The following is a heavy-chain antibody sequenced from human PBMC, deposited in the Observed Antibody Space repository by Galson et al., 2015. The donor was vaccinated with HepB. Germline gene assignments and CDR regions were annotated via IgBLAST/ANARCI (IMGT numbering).Heavy chain of an antibody. Sequence: TLSLTCTVSGGSISSGGYYWSWIRQHPGKGLEWIGYIYYSGSTYYNPSLKSRVTISVDTSKNQFSLKLSSVTAADTAVYYCARGLFPTTVRYYGMDVWGQGTTVTVSS. CDR3: ARGLFPTTVRYYGMDV. D-gene: IGHD4-17*01. V-gene: IGHV4-31*03. CDR1: GGSISSGGYY. CDR2: IYYSGST. J-gene: IGHJ6*02.